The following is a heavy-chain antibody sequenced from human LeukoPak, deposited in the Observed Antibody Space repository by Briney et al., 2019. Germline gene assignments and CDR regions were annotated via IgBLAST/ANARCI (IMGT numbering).Heavy chain of an antibody. CDR3: AKDPGYGLYYFDY. V-gene: IGHV3-11*04. Sequence: GGSLRLSCAASGFTFSDYYMSWIRQAPGKGLEWVSYISSSGSTIYYADSVKGRFTISRDNAKNSLYLQMNSLRAEDTAVYYCAKDPGYGLYYFDYWGQGTLVTVSP. CDR1: GFTFSDYY. J-gene: IGHJ4*02. D-gene: IGHD5-18*01. CDR2: ISSSGSTI.